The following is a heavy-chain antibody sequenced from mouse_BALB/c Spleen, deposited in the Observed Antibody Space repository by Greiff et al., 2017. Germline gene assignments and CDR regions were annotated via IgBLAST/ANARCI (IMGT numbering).Heavy chain of an antibody. D-gene: IGHD1-1*01. Sequence: QVQLKVSGAELARPGASVKLSCKSSGYTFTSYWMQWVKHRPGQGLEWIGAIYPGDGDTRYTQKFKGKATLTADKSSSTAYMQLSSLASEDSAVYYCARFTTVNYAMDYWGQGTSVTVSS. CDR1: GYTFTSYW. CDR3: ARFTTVNYAMDY. J-gene: IGHJ4*01. CDR2: IYPGDGDT. V-gene: IGHV1-87*01.